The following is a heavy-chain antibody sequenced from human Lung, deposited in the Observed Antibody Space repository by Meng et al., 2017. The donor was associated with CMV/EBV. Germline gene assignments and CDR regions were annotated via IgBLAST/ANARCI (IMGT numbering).Heavy chain of an antibody. CDR3: ARDPGYCSRTGCITYSGMDV. V-gene: IGHV3-30-3*01. CDR1: GFTFSSYA. J-gene: IGHJ6*02. Sequence: SXAASGFTFSSYAMHWVRQAPGKVLEWVAAISYDGSNKYYAYSVKGRFTISRDNSKNTLYLQMNSLRAEYTAVYYCARDPGYCSRTGCITYSGMDVWGQGTTVXVSS. CDR2: ISYDGSNK. D-gene: IGHD2-2*01.